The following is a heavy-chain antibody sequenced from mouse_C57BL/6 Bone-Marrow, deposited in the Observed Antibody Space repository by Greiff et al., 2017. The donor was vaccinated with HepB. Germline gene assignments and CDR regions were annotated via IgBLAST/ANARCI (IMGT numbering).Heavy chain of an antibody. CDR2: IDPETGGT. V-gene: IGHV1-15*01. D-gene: IGHD1-1*01. CDR3: TKEGSYDGSSYGNY. Sequence: QVQLQQSGAELVRPGASVTLSCKASGYTFTDYEMHWVKQTPVHGLEWIGAIDPETGGTAYTQKFKVKAILPADKTSSTAYMQLRSLTSEDAAVEYCTKEGSYDGSSYGNYWGQGTTLTVSS. J-gene: IGHJ2*01. CDR1: GYTFTDYE.